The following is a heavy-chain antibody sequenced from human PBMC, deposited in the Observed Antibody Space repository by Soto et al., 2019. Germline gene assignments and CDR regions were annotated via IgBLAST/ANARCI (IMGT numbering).Heavy chain of an antibody. V-gene: IGHV3-9*01. CDR1: RFTFDDYA. D-gene: IGHD2-21*02. CDR2: ISWNSGSI. CDR3: AKDSCGGDCYPQYFQH. J-gene: IGHJ1*01. Sequence: GGSLRLSCAAPRFTFDDYAMHWVRQAPGKGLEWVSGISWNSGSIGYADSVKGRFTISRDNAKNSLYLQMNSLRAEDTALYYCAKDSCGGDCYPQYFQHWGQGTLVTVSS.